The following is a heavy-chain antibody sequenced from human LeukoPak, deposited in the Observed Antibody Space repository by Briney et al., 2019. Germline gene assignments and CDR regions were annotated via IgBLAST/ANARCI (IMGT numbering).Heavy chain of an antibody. D-gene: IGHD1-26*01. CDR2: VYHNGET. V-gene: IGHV4-38-2*02. J-gene: IGHJ6*03. Sequence: SETLSLTCTVSGNSITTNYYWAWIRQSPGTGLEWIGSVYHNGETYYNPSLKSRVIISVDTSKNEFSLRLTSVTAADTAVYYCVTPRSWELSDMAVWGRGTTVIVSS. CDR3: VTPRSWELSDMAV. CDR1: GNSITTNYY.